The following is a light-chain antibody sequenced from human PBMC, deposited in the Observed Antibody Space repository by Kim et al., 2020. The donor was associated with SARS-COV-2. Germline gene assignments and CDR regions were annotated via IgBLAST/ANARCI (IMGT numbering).Light chain of an antibody. CDR1: SIGSKS. CDR3: QVWDSSSDHRVV. CDR2: YDS. V-gene: IGLV3-21*04. J-gene: IGLJ2*01. Sequence: PGKTARVSWGGSSIGSKSVHWYQQKSGQAPVLVIYYDSDRPSGIPERFSGSNSGNTATLTISRVEAGDEADYYCQVWDSSSDHRVVFGGGTKVTVL.